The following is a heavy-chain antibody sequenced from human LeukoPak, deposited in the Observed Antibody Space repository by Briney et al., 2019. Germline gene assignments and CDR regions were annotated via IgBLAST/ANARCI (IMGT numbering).Heavy chain of an antibody. CDR3: ARVWSPPYTSSWPDYFDY. CDR2: ISSSSTYI. V-gene: IGHV3-21*01. J-gene: IGHJ4*02. CDR1: GFSFNSYS. D-gene: IGHD6-13*01. Sequence: GVLRLSCVASGFSFNSYSMNWVRQAPGMGLEWVSSISSSSTYIYYADSVKGRYTISRDNAKNSLYLQMNGLRAEDTAVYFCARVWSPPYTSSWPDYFDYWGQGALVTVSS.